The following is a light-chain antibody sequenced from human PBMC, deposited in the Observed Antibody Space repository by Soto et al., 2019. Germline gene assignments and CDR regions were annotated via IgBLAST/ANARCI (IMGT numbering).Light chain of an antibody. V-gene: IGLV1-47*01. J-gene: IGLJ2*01. CDR1: SSNIGSNY. Sequence: QSVLTQPPSASGTPGQRVTISCSGRSSNIGSNYVYWYQQLPGTAPKLLIYRNNHRPSGVPDRFSGPKSGTSASLAISGLRSEDEADYYCAAWDDSLSGPVFGGGTKLTVL. CDR3: AAWDDSLSGPV. CDR2: RNN.